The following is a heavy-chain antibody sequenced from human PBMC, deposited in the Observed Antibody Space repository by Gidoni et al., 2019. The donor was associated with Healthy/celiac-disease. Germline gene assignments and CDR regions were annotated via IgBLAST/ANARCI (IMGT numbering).Heavy chain of an antibody. CDR2: IVTAGDT. J-gene: IGHJ2*01. Sequence: EVQLVESGGGVVQPGGSLRISCAASGFTFSSYDMHLVRQATGKGLEWVSAIVTAGDTYYPGSVKGRFTISRENAKNSLYLQMNSLRAGDTAVYYCARVWVEPHYFNWYFDLWGRGTLVTVSS. CDR1: GFTFSSYD. V-gene: IGHV3-13*01. CDR3: ARVWVEPHYFNWYFDL. D-gene: IGHD1-1*01.